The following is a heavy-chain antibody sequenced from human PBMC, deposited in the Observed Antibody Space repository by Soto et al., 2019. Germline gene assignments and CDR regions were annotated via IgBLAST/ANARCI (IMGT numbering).Heavy chain of an antibody. CDR1: GGTFSSYA. CDR2: IIPIFGTA. D-gene: IGHD3-9*01. Sequence: SVKVSCKASGGTFSSYAISWVRQAPGQGLEWMGGIIPIFGTANYAQKFQGRVTITADESTSTAYMELSSLRSEDTAVYYCARGSYDILTGYYWGGIDYGMDVWGQGTTVTVSS. CDR3: ARGSYDILTGYYWGGIDYGMDV. J-gene: IGHJ6*02. V-gene: IGHV1-69*13.